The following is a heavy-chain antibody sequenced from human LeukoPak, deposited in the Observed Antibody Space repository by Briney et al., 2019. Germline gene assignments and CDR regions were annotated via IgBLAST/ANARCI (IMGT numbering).Heavy chain of an antibody. D-gene: IGHD6-6*01. Sequence: GASVKVSCKGSGGTFSSYSISWVRQAPGQGLEWMGGIIPIFGTANYAQKFQGRVTITADESTSTAYLELSSLRSEDTAVYYCARGEYSSSAPFDYWGQGTLVTVSS. CDR2: IIPIFGTA. J-gene: IGHJ4*02. CDR1: GGTFSSYS. CDR3: ARGEYSSSAPFDY. V-gene: IGHV1-69*13.